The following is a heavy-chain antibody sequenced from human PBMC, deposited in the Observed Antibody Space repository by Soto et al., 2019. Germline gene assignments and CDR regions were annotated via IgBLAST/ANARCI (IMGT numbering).Heavy chain of an antibody. CDR2: IFFSGNT. D-gene: IGHD4-17*01. CDR3: ARHNYGGMLGF. J-gene: IGHJ4*02. CDR1: GGSILNGGHY. V-gene: IGHV4-31*03. Sequence: SETLSLTCTVSGGSILNGGHYWTWIRQHSGKVLEWIGRIFFSGNTHYNPALKSRLTFSLDTAKHQFSLKLTSVTPADTAIYYCARHNYGGMLGFWGPGPLVTVSS.